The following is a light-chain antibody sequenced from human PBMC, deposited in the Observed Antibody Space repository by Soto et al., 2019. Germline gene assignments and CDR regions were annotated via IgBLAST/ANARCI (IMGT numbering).Light chain of an antibody. CDR1: QGISSY. V-gene: IGKV1-9*01. J-gene: IGKJ5*01. CDR2: AAS. CDR3: QQSYSSPIT. Sequence: IQLTQSPSSLSGSVGERVFITCRASQGISSYLAWYQQKPGKAPKLLIYAASTLQGGVPSRFSGSGSGTDFALTISSLQPEDFATYYCQQSYSSPITFGQGTRLEIK.